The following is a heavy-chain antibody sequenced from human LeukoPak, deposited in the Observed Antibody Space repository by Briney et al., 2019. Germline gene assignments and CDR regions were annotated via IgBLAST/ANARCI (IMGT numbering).Heavy chain of an antibody. CDR2: ITWHGRST. D-gene: IGHD6-13*01. V-gene: IGHV3-9*01. J-gene: IGHJ4*02. CDR3: TKATTRRVPAARIDS. Sequence: GGSLRLSCAASGFIFDDFSMFWVRQAPGKGLEWVSSITWHGRSTAYADSVRGRFSISRDNARNSLYLQMNSLRPEDTTFYYCTKATTRRVPAARIDSWGQGTLVTVSS. CDR1: GFIFDDFS.